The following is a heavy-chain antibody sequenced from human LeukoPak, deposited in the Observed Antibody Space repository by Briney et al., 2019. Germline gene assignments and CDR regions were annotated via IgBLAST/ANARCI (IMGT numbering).Heavy chain of an antibody. J-gene: IGHJ5*02. D-gene: IGHD6-25*01. Sequence: GGSLRLSCAASGSTFNNYWMSWVRQAPGKGLEWVANIKQDGSEKYYVDSVKGRFTISRDNAKNSLYLQMNSLRAEDTAVYYCARGIDSGNWFDPWGQGTLVTVSS. CDR3: ARGIDSGNWFDP. V-gene: IGHV3-7*04. CDR2: IKQDGSEK. CDR1: GSTFNNYW.